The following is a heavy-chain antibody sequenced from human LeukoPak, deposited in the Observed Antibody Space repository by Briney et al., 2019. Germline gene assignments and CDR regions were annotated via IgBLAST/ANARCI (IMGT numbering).Heavy chain of an antibody. CDR3: VRGGSSSGYDY. CDR2: ISRNSVNT. V-gene: IGHV1-18*01. J-gene: IGHJ4*02. Sequence: ASVKVSCKASGYTITSYDITWVRPAPGQGREWMGWISRNSVNTNYAQKFQGRVTLTTDTSTSTAYMELRSLRSDDTAVYYCVRGGSSSGYDYWGQGTLVTVSS. CDR1: GYTITSYD. D-gene: IGHD3-22*01.